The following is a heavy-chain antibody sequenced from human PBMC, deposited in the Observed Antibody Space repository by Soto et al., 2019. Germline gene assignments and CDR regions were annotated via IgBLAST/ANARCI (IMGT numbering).Heavy chain of an antibody. CDR2: ISSSSSYT. J-gene: IGHJ4*02. Sequence: GGSLRLSCAASGFNFSDYYMSWIRQAPGKGLEWVSYISSSSSYTNYADSVKGRFTISRDNAKNSLYLQMNSLRAEDTAVYYCARVLGGYSYAIDYWGQGTLVTVSS. V-gene: IGHV3-11*06. D-gene: IGHD5-18*01. CDR1: GFNFSDYY. CDR3: ARVLGGYSYAIDY.